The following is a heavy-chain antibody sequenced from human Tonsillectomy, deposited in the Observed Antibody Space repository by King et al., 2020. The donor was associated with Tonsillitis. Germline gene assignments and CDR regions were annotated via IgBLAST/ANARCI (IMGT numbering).Heavy chain of an antibody. J-gene: IGHJ4*02. V-gene: IGHV1-18*01. CDR3: ARDQGGTFPPDY. D-gene: IGHD1-1*01. CDR2: ISGYNGHT. Sequence: LQLVQSGAEVKKPGASVKVSCKASGYTFTTYGISWVRQAPGQGLEWMGWISGYNGHTKYAQEFQGRVTMTTDTSTSTAHMEVTSLRSDDTAMYYCARDQGGTFPPDYWGQGTLVTVSS. CDR1: GYTFTTYG.